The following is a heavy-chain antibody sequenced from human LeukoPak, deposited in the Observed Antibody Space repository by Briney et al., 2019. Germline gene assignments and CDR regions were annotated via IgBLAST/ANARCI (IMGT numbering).Heavy chain of an antibody. J-gene: IGHJ4*02. CDR3: AKDGGQGADY. CDR2: ISGRDGST. D-gene: IGHD3-16*01. Sequence: GGSLRLSCAASGFSFSSYAMSWVRQAPGKGLGWVSGISGRDGSTYYADSVKGRFTISRGISKNTPYLQMSRLIAEDMAVYYCAKDGGQGADYWGQGTLVTVSS. V-gene: IGHV3-23*01. CDR1: GFSFSSYA.